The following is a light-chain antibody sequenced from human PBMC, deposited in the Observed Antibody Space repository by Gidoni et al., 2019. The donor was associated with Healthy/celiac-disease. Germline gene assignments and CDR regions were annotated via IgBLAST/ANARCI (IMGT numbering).Light chain of an antibody. V-gene: IGKV1-33*01. CDR1: QDMSNY. CDR2: DAS. Sequence: DIQMTQPPSSLSASVGDRVTITCQASQDMSNYLYWYQQKPGKAPKLLIYDASNLETGVPSRFSGSGSGTDFTFTISSLQPEDIATYYCQQYDNLPPALTFGGGTKVEIK. CDR3: QQYDNLPPALT. J-gene: IGKJ4*01.